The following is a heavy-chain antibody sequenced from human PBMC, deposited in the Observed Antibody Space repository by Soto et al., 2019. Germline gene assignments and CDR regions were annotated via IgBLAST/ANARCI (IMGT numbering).Heavy chain of an antibody. CDR3: ARVEYYYGSGSYAFDI. D-gene: IGHD3-10*01. CDR2: IYYSGST. CDR1: GGSISSGGYY. Sequence: PSETLSLTCTVSGGSISSGGYYWSWIRQHPGKGLEWIGYIYYSGSTYYNPSLKSRVTISVDTSKNQFSLKLSSVTAADTAVYYCARVEYYYGSGSYAFDIWGQGTMVTV. V-gene: IGHV4-31*03. J-gene: IGHJ3*02.